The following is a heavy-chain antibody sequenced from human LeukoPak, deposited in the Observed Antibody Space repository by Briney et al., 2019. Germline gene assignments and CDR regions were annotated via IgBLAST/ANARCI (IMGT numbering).Heavy chain of an antibody. CDR3: ARARGEYSSSLDYYYYGMDV. CDR1: GYTFTSYG. V-gene: IGHV1-18*01. CDR2: ISAYNGNT. Sequence: ASVKVSCKASGYTFTSYGISWVRQAPGQGPEWMGWISAYNGNTNYAQKLQGRVAMTTDTSTSTAYMELRSLRSDDTAVYYCARARGEYSSSLDYYYYGMDVWGQGTTVTVSS. J-gene: IGHJ6*02. D-gene: IGHD6-13*01.